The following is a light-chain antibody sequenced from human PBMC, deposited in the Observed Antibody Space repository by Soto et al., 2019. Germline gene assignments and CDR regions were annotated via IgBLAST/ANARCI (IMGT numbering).Light chain of an antibody. V-gene: IGLV1-47*01. CDR1: SSNIGSNY. CDR2: RNN. Sequence: QSVLTQPPSASGTPGQRVTISCSGSSSNIGSNYVYWYQQLPGTAPKLLIYRNNQRPSGVPDRFSGSKSGTSASLAISGLRSEDEADYYCAAWDDRLSARWVFGGGTKLTVL. CDR3: AAWDDRLSARWV. J-gene: IGLJ3*02.